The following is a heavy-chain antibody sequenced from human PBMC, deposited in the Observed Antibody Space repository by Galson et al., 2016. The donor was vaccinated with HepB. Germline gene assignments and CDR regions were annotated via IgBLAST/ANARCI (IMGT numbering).Heavy chain of an antibody. CDR3: AGVAVAGAIDLWFDP. CDR2: INAGNGNT. Sequence: SVKVSCKASAFPFTISTIHWVRQAPGQGLEWMGWINAGNGNTKYSQKFQDRVSIVRDTSARTAYMELSSLRFEDTAFYYCAGVAVAGAIDLWFDPWGQGTLVTVAS. CDR1: AFPFTIST. J-gene: IGHJ5*02. V-gene: IGHV1-3*01. D-gene: IGHD2-2*01.